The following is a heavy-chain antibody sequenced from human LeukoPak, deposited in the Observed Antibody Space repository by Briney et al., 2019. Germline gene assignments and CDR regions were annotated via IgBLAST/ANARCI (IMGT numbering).Heavy chain of an antibody. CDR2: ISYDGSNK. CDR1: GFTFSSYA. CDR3: ARAGNVRGFDY. V-gene: IGHV3-30*04. D-gene: IGHD3-10*02. Sequence: GRSLRLSCAASGFTFSSYAMHWVRQAPGKGLEWVAVISYDGSNKYYADSVKGRFTISRDNSKNTLYLQMNSLRAEDTAVYYCARAGNVRGFDYWGQGTLVTVSS. J-gene: IGHJ4*02.